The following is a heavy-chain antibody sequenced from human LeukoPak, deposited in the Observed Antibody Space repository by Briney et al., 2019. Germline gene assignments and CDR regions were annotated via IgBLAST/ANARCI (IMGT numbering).Heavy chain of an antibody. J-gene: IGHJ4*02. CDR2: VFVSGSA. V-gene: IGHV4-4*07. CDR3: AREPLSGTDS. Sequence: SETLSLTCTVSGVAITSYHWSWIRQPAGQGLEWIGRVFVSGSANYNPSLRSRVTLSVDKSKNQFSLKLTSVTAADTGVYYCAREPLSGTDSWGQGTLVTVSS. D-gene: IGHD3-10*01. CDR1: GVAITSYH.